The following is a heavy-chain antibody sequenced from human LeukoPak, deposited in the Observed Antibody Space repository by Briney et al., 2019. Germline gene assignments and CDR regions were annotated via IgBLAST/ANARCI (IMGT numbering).Heavy chain of an antibody. D-gene: IGHD6-19*01. V-gene: IGHV4-61*09. Sequence: PSQTLSLTCTVSGGSISSGSYYWTWIRQPAGKGLEWIGHLYTSGTTSYNPSLQSRVTISADTSKHQFSLRLTSVTAADTAVYYCARAGGSVGWYGTIDSWGQGTLVTVSS. CDR1: GGSISSGSYY. J-gene: IGHJ4*02. CDR2: LYTSGTT. CDR3: ARAGGSVGWYGTIDS.